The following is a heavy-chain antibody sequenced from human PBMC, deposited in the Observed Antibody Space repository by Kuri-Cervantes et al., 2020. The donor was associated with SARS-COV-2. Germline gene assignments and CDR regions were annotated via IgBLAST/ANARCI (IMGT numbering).Heavy chain of an antibody. CDR1: GYSISSSSYY. J-gene: IGHJ4*02. CDR3: ARQYCTNGVCYTPFDY. D-gene: IGHD2-8*01. V-gene: IGHV4-39*01. CDR2: IYYSGST. Sequence: ESLKISCAVSGYSISSSSYYWGWIRQPPGKGLEWIGSIYYSGSTYYNPSLKSRVTISVDTSKNQFSLKLSSVTAADMAVYYCARQYCTNGVCYTPFDYWGQGTLVTVSS.